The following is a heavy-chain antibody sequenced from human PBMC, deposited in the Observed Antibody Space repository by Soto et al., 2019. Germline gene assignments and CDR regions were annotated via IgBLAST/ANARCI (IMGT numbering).Heavy chain of an antibody. D-gene: IGHD3-10*01. V-gene: IGHV1-2*04. Sequence: GASVKVSCKASGYTFTGYYMHWVRQAPGQGLEWMGWINPNSGGTNYAQKFQGWVTMTRDTSISTAYMELSRLRSDDTAVYYCARATSRVHPANGMDVWGQGTTVTVSS. J-gene: IGHJ6*02. CDR2: INPNSGGT. CDR3: ARATSRVHPANGMDV. CDR1: GYTFTGYY.